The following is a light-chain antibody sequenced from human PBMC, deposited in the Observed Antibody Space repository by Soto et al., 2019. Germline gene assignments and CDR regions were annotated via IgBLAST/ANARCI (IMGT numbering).Light chain of an antibody. J-gene: IGLJ1*01. Sequence: VLTQPPSASGTPGQRVTISCSGSSSNIGRNTVNWYQQLPGTAPKLLIYTNNQRPSGAPDRFSGSKSGTSASLAISGLQSEDEADYYCAAWDDSLNGLYVFRTGTKV. CDR1: SSNIGRNT. CDR3: AAWDDSLNGLYV. CDR2: TNN. V-gene: IGLV1-44*01.